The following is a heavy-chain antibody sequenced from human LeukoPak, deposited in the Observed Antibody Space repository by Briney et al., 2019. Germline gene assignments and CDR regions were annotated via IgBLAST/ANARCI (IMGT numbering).Heavy chain of an antibody. CDR3: AKDPSFGAVGGFDY. V-gene: IGHV3-30-3*01. CDR2: ISYDGSNK. J-gene: IGHJ4*02. D-gene: IGHD1-26*01. Sequence: PARSLRLSCAASGFTFSSYAMHWVRHAPGKGLEWVAVISYDGSNKYYADSVKGRFTISRDNSKNTLYLQMNSLRAEDTAVYYCAKDPSFGAVGGFDYWGQGTLVTVSS. CDR1: GFTFSSYA.